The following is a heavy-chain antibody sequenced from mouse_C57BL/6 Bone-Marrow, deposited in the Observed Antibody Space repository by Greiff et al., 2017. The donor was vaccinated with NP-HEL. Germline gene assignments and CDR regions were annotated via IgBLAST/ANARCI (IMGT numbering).Heavy chain of an antibody. V-gene: IGHV1-19*01. CDR3: ARRRAYYSNWGAMDY. CDR2: INPYNGGT. J-gene: IGHJ4*01. CDR1: GYTFTDYY. D-gene: IGHD2-5*01. Sequence: VQLKQSGPVLVKPGASVKMSCKASGYTFTDYYMNWVKQSHGKSLEWIGVINPYNGGTSYNQKFKGKATLTVDKSSSTAYMELNSLTSEDSAVYYCARRRAYYSNWGAMDYWGQGTSVTVSS.